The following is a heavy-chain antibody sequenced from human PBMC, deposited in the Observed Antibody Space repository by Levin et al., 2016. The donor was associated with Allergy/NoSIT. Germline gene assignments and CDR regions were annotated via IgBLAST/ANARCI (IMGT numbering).Heavy chain of an antibody. CDR3: AREFRSNYGGDCYADH. Sequence: GESLKISCAASGFTFNRHAMSWVRQAPGKGLEWVSGIIGSGGFSYYAESVKGRFTISRDNSKNTVYLQMSSLRAQDTATYYCAREFRSNYGGDCYADHWGQGILVTVSA. CDR2: IIGSGGFS. CDR1: GFTFNRHA. V-gene: IGHV3-23*01. J-gene: IGHJ5*02. D-gene: IGHD2-21*02.